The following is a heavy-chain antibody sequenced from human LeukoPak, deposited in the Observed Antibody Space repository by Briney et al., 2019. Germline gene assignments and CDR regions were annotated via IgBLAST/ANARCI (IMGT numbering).Heavy chain of an antibody. J-gene: IGHJ4*02. V-gene: IGHV4-4*07. CDR3: ARGGRWSPTLDY. CDR1: GGSISSYY. Sequence: SETLSLTCTVSGGSISSYYWSWIRQPAGKGLEWIGRIYTSGSTNYNPSLKSRVTISVDTSKSQFSLKLRSVTAADTAVYYCARGGRWSPTLDYWGQGTLVTVSS. CDR2: IYTSGST. D-gene: IGHD3-16*01.